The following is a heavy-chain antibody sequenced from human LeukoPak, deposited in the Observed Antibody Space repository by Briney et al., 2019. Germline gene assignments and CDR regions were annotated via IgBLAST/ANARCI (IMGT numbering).Heavy chain of an antibody. Sequence: ASVKVSCKASGYTFTGYYMHWVRQAPGQGLEGMGWINPNSGGTNYAQKFQGRVTMTRDTSISTAYMELSRLRSDDTAVYYCARSPPLIDDNWFDPWGQGTLVTVSS. CDR3: ARSPPLIDDNWFDP. J-gene: IGHJ5*02. CDR1: GYTFTGYY. D-gene: IGHD3-16*02. CDR2: INPNSGGT. V-gene: IGHV1-2*02.